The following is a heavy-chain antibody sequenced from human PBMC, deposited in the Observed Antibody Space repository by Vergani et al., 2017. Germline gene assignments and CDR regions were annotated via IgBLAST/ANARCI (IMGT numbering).Heavy chain of an antibody. CDR1: SFSVSSHY. V-gene: IGHV3-66*02. D-gene: IGHD2-2*01. CDR2: INIGGRT. J-gene: IGHJ5*02. Sequence: LVESGGGLVQPGGSLRLSCAASSFSVSSHYMTWVRQAPGKRLEGISTINIGGRTSYADSVKGRLTLTRYDAENTLHLQMNSLRPEDTAVYYCARDGGKRYCSSTSCYYNWFDPWGQGTLVTVSS. CDR3: ARDGGKRYCSSTSCYYNWFDP.